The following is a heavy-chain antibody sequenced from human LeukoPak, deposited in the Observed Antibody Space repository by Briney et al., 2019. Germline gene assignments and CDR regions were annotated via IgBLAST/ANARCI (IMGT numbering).Heavy chain of an antibody. Sequence: GGSLRLSCAASGFTFSNNDMHWVRQGPGKGLEWVAAIDTSGDTYYPGSVKGRFTISRENAKNILYLQMNSLRVGDTAVYYCARGSTTVAFEIWGQGTMVCVSS. CDR2: IDTSGDT. J-gene: IGHJ3*02. CDR1: GFTFSNND. D-gene: IGHD1-26*01. V-gene: IGHV3-13*01. CDR3: ARGSTTVAFEI.